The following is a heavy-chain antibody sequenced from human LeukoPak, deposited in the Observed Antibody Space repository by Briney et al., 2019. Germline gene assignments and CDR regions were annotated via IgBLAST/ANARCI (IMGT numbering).Heavy chain of an antibody. J-gene: IGHJ4*02. V-gene: IGHV3-33*08. CDR1: GFTFSSYG. CDR3: ARDRSGYYLDY. Sequence: GRSLRLSCAASGFTFSSYGMHWVRQAPGKGLEWVAVIWYDGSNKYYADSVKGRFTISRDNSKNTLYLQMNSLRAEDTAVYYCARDRSGYYLDYWGQGTLVTVSS. CDR2: IWYDGSNK. D-gene: IGHD3-22*01.